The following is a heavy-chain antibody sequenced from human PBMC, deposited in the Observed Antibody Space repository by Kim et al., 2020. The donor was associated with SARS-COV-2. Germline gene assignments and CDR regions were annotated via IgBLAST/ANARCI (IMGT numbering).Heavy chain of an antibody. V-gene: IGHV1-8*01. CDR1: GYTFTTYD. Sequence: ASVKVSCKASGYTFTTYDISWVRQATGQGLDWMGWMNPNSGNTGYAQKFQGRVTMTRNTSISTAYMELSSLRSEDTAVYYCARGYYDIFVPLPRPYWYFDLWGRGTRVTVSS. J-gene: IGHJ2*01. D-gene: IGHD3-9*01. CDR2: MNPNSGNT. CDR3: ARGYYDIFVPLPRPYWYFDL.